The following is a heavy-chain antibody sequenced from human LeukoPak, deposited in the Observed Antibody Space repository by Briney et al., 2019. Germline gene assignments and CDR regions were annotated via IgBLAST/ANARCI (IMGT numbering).Heavy chain of an antibody. CDR1: GGTFSSYA. J-gene: IGHJ4*02. CDR3: ARAPSAVVTMYDY. CDR2: IIPILGIA. Sequence: SVKVSCKASGGTFSSYAISWVRQAPGQGLEWMGRIIPILGIANYAQKFQGRVTITADKSTSTAYMELSSLRSEDTAVYYCARAPSAVVTMYDYWGQGTLVTVSS. D-gene: IGHD2-21*02. V-gene: IGHV1-69*04.